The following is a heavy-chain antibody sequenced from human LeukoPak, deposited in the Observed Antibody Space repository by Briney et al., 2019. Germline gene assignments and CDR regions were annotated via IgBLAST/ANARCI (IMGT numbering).Heavy chain of an antibody. CDR1: GGSISSYY. V-gene: IGHV4-59*01. D-gene: IGHD3-10*01. Sequence: SETLSLTCTVSGGSISSYYWSWIRQPPGKGREWIGYIYYSGSTNYNPSLKSRVTISVDTSKNQFSLELSSVTAADTAVYYCARDSLWFGSGMDVWGKGTTVTVSS. CDR2: IYYSGST. J-gene: IGHJ6*04. CDR3: ARDSLWFGSGMDV.